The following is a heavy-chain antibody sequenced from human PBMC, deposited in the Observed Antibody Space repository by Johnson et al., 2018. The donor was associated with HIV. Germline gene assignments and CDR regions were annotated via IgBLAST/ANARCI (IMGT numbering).Heavy chain of an antibody. CDR3: AREGVGVNAFDI. D-gene: IGHD1-26*01. V-gene: IGHV3-23*04. J-gene: IGHJ3*02. Sequence: VQLVESVGGVVKPGGSLRLSCAASGFIFSNAWMSWVRQAPGKGLEWVSAISGSGGSTYYADSVKGRFTISRDNSKNTLYLQMGSLRAEDMAVYYCAREGVGVNAFDIWGQGTMVTVSS. CDR1: GFIFSNAW. CDR2: ISGSGGST.